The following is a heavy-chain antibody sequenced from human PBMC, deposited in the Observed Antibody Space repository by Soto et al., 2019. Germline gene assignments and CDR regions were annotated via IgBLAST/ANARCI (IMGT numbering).Heavy chain of an antibody. CDR2: IYNSGST. CDR1: GVSISSSY. Sequence: QVQLQESGPGLVKPSETLSLTCTVSGVSISSSYWRWIRQPPGKGLEWIGYIYNSGSTNYNPSLKSRVTISVDTSKHQVSLGLSSVTDADSAVYYCARDRAFCSGRSFYSPPDYYYDMDVWGKGNTVNVS. J-gene: IGHJ6*03. CDR3: ARDRAFCSGRSFYSPPDYYYDMDV. V-gene: IGHV4-59*01. D-gene: IGHD2-15*01.